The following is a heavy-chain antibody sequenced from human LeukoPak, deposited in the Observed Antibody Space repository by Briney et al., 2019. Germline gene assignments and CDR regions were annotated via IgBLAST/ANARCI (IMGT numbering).Heavy chain of an antibody. CDR1: GYTFTGYY. V-gene: IGHV1-46*01. CDR3: ARAQTTVVTPFFRRNWFDP. CDR2: INPSGGST. D-gene: IGHD4-23*01. J-gene: IGHJ5*02. Sequence: GASVKVSCKASGYTFTGYYMHWVRQAPGQGLEWMGIINPSGGSTSYAQKFQGRVTMTRDMSTSTVYMELSSLRSEDTAVYYCARAQTTVVTPFFRRNWFDPWGQGTLVTVSS.